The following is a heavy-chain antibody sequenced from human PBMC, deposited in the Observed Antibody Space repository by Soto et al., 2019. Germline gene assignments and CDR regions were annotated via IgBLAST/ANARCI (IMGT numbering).Heavy chain of an antibody. J-gene: IGHJ4*02. V-gene: IGHV1-18*01. CDR1: GYTFTSYG. CDR3: AREPHTQYSSGWYPQVDY. Sequence: QVQLVQSGAEVKKPGASVKVSCKASGYTFTSYGISWVRQAPGQGLEWMGWISAYNGNTNYAQTLQGRVTMTTDASTSTAYMELRSLRSDDTAVYYCAREPHTQYSSGWYPQVDYWGQGTLVAVSS. D-gene: IGHD6-19*01. CDR2: ISAYNGNT.